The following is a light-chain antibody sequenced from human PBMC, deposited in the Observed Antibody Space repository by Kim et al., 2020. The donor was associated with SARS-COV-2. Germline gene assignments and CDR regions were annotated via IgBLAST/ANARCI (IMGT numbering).Light chain of an antibody. CDR2: DIN. J-gene: IGLJ1*01. CDR1: SSDIGAYRY. V-gene: IGLV2-14*03. CDR3: SSYTSSSALYV. Sequence: QSVVTQPASVSGSPGQSIAISCTGTSSDIGAYRYVSWYQQHPGKAPKLMMYDINNRPSGVSDRFSGSKSGNTASLTISGLQAEDEADYYCSSYTSSSALYVFGSGTKVTVL.